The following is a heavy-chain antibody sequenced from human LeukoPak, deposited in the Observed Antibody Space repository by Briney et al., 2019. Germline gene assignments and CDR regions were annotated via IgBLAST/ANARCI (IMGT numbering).Heavy chain of an antibody. J-gene: IGHJ4*02. Sequence: SETLSLTCAVSGGSISSSNWWSWVRQPPGKGLEWIGEIYHSGSTNYNPSLKSRVTISVDKSKNQFSLTLSSVTAADTAVYYCARGQKYRNGYTVTELGSGYFDYWGQGTLVTVSS. CDR3: ARGQKYRNGYTVTELGSGYFDY. V-gene: IGHV4-4*02. CDR1: GGSISSSNW. D-gene: IGHD5-18*01. CDR2: IYHSGST.